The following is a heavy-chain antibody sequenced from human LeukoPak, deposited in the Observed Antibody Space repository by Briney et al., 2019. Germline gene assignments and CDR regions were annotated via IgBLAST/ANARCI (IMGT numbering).Heavy chain of an antibody. CDR1: GYTFTSYD. J-gene: IGHJ4*02. CDR2: MNPNSGNT. CDR3: ARIAAAGNRRLNY. Sequence: GASVKVSCKASGYTFTSYDINWVRQATGQGLEWMGWMNPNSGNTGYAQKFQGRITMTRNTSISTAYMELSSLTSEDTAVYYCARIAAAGNRRLNYWCQGTLVTVSS. V-gene: IGHV1-8*01. D-gene: IGHD6-13*01.